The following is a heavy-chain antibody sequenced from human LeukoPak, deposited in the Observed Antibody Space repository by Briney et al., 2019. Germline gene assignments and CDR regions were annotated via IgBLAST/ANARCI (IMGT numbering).Heavy chain of an antibody. J-gene: IGHJ4*02. CDR1: GYTFTGNY. V-gene: IGHV1-2*02. CDR2: INPNSGGT. Sequence: GASVKVSCKASGYTFTGNYMHWVRQGPGQGLEWMGWINPNSGGTNYAQKFQGRVTMTRDTSISTAYMELSRLSSDDTAVYYCARDLGYNWNDGGFDYWGQGTLVTVSS. CDR3: ARDLGYNWNDGGFDY. D-gene: IGHD1-1*01.